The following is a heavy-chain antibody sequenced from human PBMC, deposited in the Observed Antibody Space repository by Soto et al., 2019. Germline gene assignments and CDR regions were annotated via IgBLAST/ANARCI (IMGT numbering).Heavy chain of an antibody. CDR2: IYPGDSDT. J-gene: IGHJ6*02. Sequence: GESLKISCKGSGYSFTSYWIGWVRQVPGKGLEWMGIIYPGDSDTRYSPSFQGQVTISADKSISTAYLQWSSLKASDTAMYYCARVGTYYDFWSGYEPDYYYGMDVWGQGTTVTVSS. D-gene: IGHD3-3*01. CDR3: ARVGTYYDFWSGYEPDYYYGMDV. CDR1: GYSFTSYW. V-gene: IGHV5-51*01.